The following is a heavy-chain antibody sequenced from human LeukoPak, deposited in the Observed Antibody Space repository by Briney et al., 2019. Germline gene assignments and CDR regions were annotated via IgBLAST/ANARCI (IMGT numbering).Heavy chain of an antibody. V-gene: IGHV4-59*11. J-gene: IGHJ4*02. CDR2: IHSNGNT. CDR1: GGLTSDHY. CDR3: ARFNSGCTTSSCYVHY. D-gene: IGHD2-2*01. Sequence: PSETLSLTCTVSGGLTSDHYWSWIRQPPGKGLELIGHIHSNGNTYYSPSLKSRVTMSVDTSKNQLSLNLWSVTAADTAVYYCARFNSGCTTSSCYVHYWGQGIPVTVSS.